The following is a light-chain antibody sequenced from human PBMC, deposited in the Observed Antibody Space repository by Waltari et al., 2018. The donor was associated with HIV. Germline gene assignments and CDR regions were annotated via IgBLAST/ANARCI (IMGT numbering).Light chain of an antibody. CDR1: QTVTSNY. CDR2: GAS. J-gene: IGKJ2*01. Sequence: EIVLAQSPRTLSLSPGERATLSCRASQTVTSNYLAWYQVRPGQAPRLLSYGASIRATGVPDKFRGSGSGTDFTLTIGRLEPEDFAVYYCHQYGTSPRTFGQGSKVEIK. V-gene: IGKV3-20*01. CDR3: HQYGTSPRT.